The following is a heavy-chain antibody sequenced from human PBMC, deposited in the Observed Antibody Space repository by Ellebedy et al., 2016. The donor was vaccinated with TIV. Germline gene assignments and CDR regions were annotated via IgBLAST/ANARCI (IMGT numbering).Heavy chain of an antibody. Sequence: MPSETLSLTCTVSGGSISTYYWSWIRQSPGKGLEWIGYIYYNENTNYNPSLKSRVTISVDKSKNQFSLTLSAVTAADTAVYFCARDKEHTHGRSFGSWGHGILFTVSS. CDR3: ARDKEHTHGRSFGS. V-gene: IGHV4-59*01. CDR1: GGSISTYY. D-gene: IGHD3-9*01. CDR2: IYYNENT. J-gene: IGHJ5*01.